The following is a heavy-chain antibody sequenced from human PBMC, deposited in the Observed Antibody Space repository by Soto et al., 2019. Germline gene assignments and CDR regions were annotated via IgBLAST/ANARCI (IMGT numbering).Heavy chain of an antibody. Sequence: QVHLVQSGAEVKRAGASVTVSCKASGYTFSGYYIHWGRQAPGQGRQWMGCINPKRGDRRYSQMFRGWVFMTRDTSISTAYMEVSGLKSDDTAVYFCARGAAVGIELAALDPWGQGTLVT. CDR3: ARGAAVGIELAALDP. CDR2: INPKRGDR. J-gene: IGHJ5*02. CDR1: GYTFSGYY. D-gene: IGHD2-8*02. V-gene: IGHV1-2*04.